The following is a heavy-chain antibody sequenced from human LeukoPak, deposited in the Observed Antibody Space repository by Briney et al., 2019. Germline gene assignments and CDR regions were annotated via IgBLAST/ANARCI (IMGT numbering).Heavy chain of an antibody. CDR1: GYTFTNYL. Sequence: GESLKISCKGSGYTFTNYLIGWGRQMPGEGLWWRGIIYSGGSDTRYSPFFQGLVTISVDTSISAAFLQWTSLKASNPAIYSCARHSLGYSNGRTCYPTYWGQATLVTAYS. CDR3: ARHSLGYSNGRTCYPTY. CDR2: IYSGGSDT. V-gene: IGHV5-51*01. D-gene: IGHD2-15*01. J-gene: IGHJ4*02.